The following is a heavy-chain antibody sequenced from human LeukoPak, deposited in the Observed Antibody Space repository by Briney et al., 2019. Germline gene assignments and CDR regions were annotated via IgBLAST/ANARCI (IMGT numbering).Heavy chain of an antibody. Sequence: ASVNVSCKASGYTFTSYGISWVRQAPGQGLEWMGWISAYNGNTNYAQKLQGRVTMTTDTSTSTAYMELRRLRSDDTAVYYCARGYYDSSGYLWGYWGQGTLVTVSS. V-gene: IGHV1-18*01. CDR3: ARGYYDSSGYLWGY. CDR1: GYTFTSYG. D-gene: IGHD3-22*01. CDR2: ISAYNGNT. J-gene: IGHJ4*02.